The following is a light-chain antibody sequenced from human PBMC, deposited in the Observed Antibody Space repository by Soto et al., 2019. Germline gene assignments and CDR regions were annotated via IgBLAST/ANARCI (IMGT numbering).Light chain of an antibody. Sequence: EIVMTQSPATLSVSPGERATLSCRASQSVSSTLAWYQQKPGQAPRLLIYGASTRAIGIPVRFSGSGFGTEFTLTISSLQSEDFAVYYCQQYNNSPLRAFGGGTKVEIK. CDR3: QQYNNSPLRA. J-gene: IGKJ4*01. CDR1: QSVSST. CDR2: GAS. V-gene: IGKV3-15*01.